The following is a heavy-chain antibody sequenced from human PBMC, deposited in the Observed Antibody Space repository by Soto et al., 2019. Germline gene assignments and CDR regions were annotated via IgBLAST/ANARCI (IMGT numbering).Heavy chain of an antibody. CDR2: IQEDGRER. CDR1: WFTLTSFW. CDR3: VRAAPYEDLWSGYQPLDR. V-gene: IGHV3-7*03. J-gene: IGHJ5*02. D-gene: IGHD3-3*01. Sequence: GGSLRLSCAASWFTLTSFWMTWVSQAQGKGLEWVANIQEDGRERYYVDSVKGRFTISPDNTNNSVYLQMNSLRXEATALYYCVRAAPYEDLWSGYQPLDRGGKGTLVDVS.